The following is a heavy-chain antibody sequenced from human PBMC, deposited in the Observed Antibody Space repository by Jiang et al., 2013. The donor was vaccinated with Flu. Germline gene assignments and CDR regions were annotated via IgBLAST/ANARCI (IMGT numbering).Heavy chain of an antibody. D-gene: IGHD3-9*01. V-gene: IGHV4-34*01. Sequence: LLKPSETLSLTCTAYTDYFRGYYWSWIRQPPGKGLEWIGAVNDGGSTNFHPSLKSRLTISADTSKKQFSLKLMSATAADTAVYYCARSTGSFSYFDSWGEGTLVIVSS. CDR3: ARSTGSFSYFDS. CDR2: VNDGGST. CDR1: TDYFRGYY. J-gene: IGHJ4*02.